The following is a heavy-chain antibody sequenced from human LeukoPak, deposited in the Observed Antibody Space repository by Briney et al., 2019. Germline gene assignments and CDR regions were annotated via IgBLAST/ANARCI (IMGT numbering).Heavy chain of an antibody. CDR2: ISYDGSNK. CDR1: GFTFSSYA. D-gene: IGHD4-17*01. V-gene: IGHV3-30*04. J-gene: IGHJ4*02. Sequence: TGGSLRLSCAASGFTFSSYAMHWVRQAPGKGLEWVAVISYDGSNKYYADSVKGRFTISRDNSKNTLYLQMNSLRAEDTAVYYCARVDGDYGPFDYWGQGPLVTVSS. CDR3: ARVDGDYGPFDY.